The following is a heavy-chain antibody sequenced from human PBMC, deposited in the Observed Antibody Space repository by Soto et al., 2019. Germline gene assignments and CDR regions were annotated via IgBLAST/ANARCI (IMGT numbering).Heavy chain of an antibody. CDR1: GFTFSSYE. V-gene: IGHV3-48*03. J-gene: IGHJ6*02. CDR2: ISSSGSTI. D-gene: IGHD1-7*01. CDR3: ARTTGTTYYYYGMDV. Sequence: EVQLVESGGGLVQPGGSLRLSCAASGFTFSSYEMNWVRQAPGKGLEWVSYISSSGSTIYYADSVKGRFTISRDNAKNSLYLQMNSLRAEDTAVYYCARTTGTTYYYYGMDVWGQGTTVTVSS.